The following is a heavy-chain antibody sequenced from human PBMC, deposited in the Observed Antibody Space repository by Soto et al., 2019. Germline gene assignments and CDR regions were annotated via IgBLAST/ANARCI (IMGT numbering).Heavy chain of an antibody. Sequence: SLRLSCAASGFTFSTYSMNWVRQAPGKGLEWVSSISGSGDYTHYADFLRGRFTISRDNAKTSLYLQMNSLRAEDTAVYYCAREGINNYNEYYFDSWGQGTVVTVSS. CDR3: AREGINNYNEYYFDS. V-gene: IGHV3-21*01. CDR1: GFTFSTYS. D-gene: IGHD4-4*01. J-gene: IGHJ4*02. CDR2: ISGSGDYT.